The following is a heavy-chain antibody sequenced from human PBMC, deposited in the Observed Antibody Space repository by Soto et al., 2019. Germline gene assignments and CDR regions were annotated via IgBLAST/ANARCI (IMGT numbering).Heavy chain of an antibody. D-gene: IGHD6-19*01. CDR3: ARSVAVPGAHIDY. J-gene: IGHJ4*02. CDR1: GGSISGSY. CDR2: VYYTGST. Sequence: LPLTCSVSGGSISGSYWSWIRQSPGKGLEWLGYVYYTGSTNYSPSLRSRVSISVDTSKNEFSLRLSSVTAADTAVYFCARSVAVPGAHIDYWGQGTQVTVSS. V-gene: IGHV4-59*01.